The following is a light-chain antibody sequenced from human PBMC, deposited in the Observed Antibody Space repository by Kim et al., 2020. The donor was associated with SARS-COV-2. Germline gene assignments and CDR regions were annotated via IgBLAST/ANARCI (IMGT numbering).Light chain of an antibody. CDR1: NSNIGSHY. J-gene: IGLJ1*01. Sequence: QTVISSCSGNNSNIGSHYVYWYQQFPGTAPRLLISRNNLRPSGVPDRFSGSKSGTSASLTISGLRSEDEADYYCASWDDSLTPLYVFATGTKVTVL. CDR3: ASWDDSLTPLYV. V-gene: IGLV1-47*01. CDR2: RNN.